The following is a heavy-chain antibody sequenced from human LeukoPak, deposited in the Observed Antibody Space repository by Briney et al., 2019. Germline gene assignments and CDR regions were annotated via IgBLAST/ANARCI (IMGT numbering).Heavy chain of an antibody. CDR2: ISSSSSYI. CDR3: ARDAFPMVRGVMGY. CDR1: GFTFSSYS. D-gene: IGHD3-10*01. J-gene: IGHJ4*02. V-gene: IGHV3-21*01. Sequence: GGSLRLSCAASGFTFSSYSMNWVRQAPGKGLEWVSSISSSSSYIYYADSVKGRFTISRDNAKNSLYLQMNSLRAEDTAVYYCARDAFPMVRGVMGYWGQGTLVTVSS.